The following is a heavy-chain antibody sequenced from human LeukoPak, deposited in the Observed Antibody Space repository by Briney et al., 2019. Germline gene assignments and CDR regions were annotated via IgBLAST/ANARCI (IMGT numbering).Heavy chain of an antibody. D-gene: IGHD2-2*01. CDR3: AKHRYCSSTNCYFSSNAFDI. CDR1: GGSFSGYY. J-gene: IGHJ3*02. Sequence: SETLSHTCAVYGGSFSGYYWSWIRQPPGKGREWIGEINHSGSTNYNPSLKSRVTISVDTSKNQFSLKLSSVTAADTAVYYCAKHRYCSSTNCYFSSNAFDIWGQGTMVTVSS. CDR2: INHSGST. V-gene: IGHV4-34*01.